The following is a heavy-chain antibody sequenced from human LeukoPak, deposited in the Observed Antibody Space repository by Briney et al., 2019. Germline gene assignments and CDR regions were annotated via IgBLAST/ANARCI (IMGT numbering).Heavy chain of an antibody. CDR3: ARAPGGSGSYYSFFNY. Sequence: QSGGSLRLSCAASGFTVSSNYMSWVRQAPGKGLEWVSVIYSGGSTYYADSVKGRFTISRDNSKNTLYLQMNSLRAEDTAVYYCARAPGGSGSYYSFFNYWGQGTLVTVSS. D-gene: IGHD3-10*01. V-gene: IGHV3-66*01. J-gene: IGHJ4*02. CDR2: IYSGGST. CDR1: GFTVSSNY.